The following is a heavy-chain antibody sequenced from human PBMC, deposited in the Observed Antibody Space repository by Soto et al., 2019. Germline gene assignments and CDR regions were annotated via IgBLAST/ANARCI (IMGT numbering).Heavy chain of an antibody. J-gene: IGHJ4*02. CDR1: GFTFSNAW. V-gene: IGHV3-15*01. CDR3: TTESFPNYYGSGSHPSSFDY. D-gene: IGHD3-10*01. Sequence: LRLSCAASGFTFSNAWMSWVRQAPGKGLEWVGRIKSKTDGGTTDYAAPVKGRFTISRDDSKNTLYLQMNSLKTEDTAVYYCTTESFPNYYGSGSHPSSFDYWGQGTLVTVSS. CDR2: IKSKTDGGTT.